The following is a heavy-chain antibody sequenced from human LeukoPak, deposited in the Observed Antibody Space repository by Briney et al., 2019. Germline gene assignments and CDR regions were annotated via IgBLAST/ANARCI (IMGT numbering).Heavy chain of an antibody. V-gene: IGHV1-18*01. CDR2: ISAYNGNT. D-gene: IGHD1-20*01. CDR3: ARSNNWNDWFDP. J-gene: IGHJ5*02. Sequence: ASVKVSCKASGYTFTSYGISWVRQAPGQGLEWMGWISAYNGNTNYAQKLQGRVTMTTDTSTSTAYMELSSLRSEDTAVYYCARSNNWNDWFDPWGQGTLVTVSS. CDR1: GYTFTSYG.